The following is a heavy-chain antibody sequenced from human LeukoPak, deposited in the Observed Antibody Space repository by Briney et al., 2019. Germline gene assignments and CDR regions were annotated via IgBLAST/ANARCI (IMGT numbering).Heavy chain of an antibody. CDR1: GYIFTSYG. J-gene: IGHJ3*02. D-gene: IGHD2-15*01. Sequence: ASVKVSCKASGYIFTSYGISWVRQAPGQGLEWMGWISAYNGNTNYAQKLQGRVTMTTDTSTSTAYMELRSLRSDDTAVYYCARVTYCSGGSCSVAFDIWGQGTMVTVSS. V-gene: IGHV1-18*01. CDR3: ARVTYCSGGSCSVAFDI. CDR2: ISAYNGNT.